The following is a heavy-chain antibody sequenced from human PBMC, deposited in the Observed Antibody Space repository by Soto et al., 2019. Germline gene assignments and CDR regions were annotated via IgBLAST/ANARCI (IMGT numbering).Heavy chain of an antibody. D-gene: IGHD5-18*01. J-gene: IGHJ4*02. V-gene: IGHV1-3*01. Sequence: ASVKVSCKASGYTFTSYAMHWVRQAPGQRLEWMGWINAGNGNTKYSQKFQGRVTITRDPSASTAYRERSSLSSEDTSVYYCARDPGYSYGYNWGQGTLVTVSS. CDR3: ARDPGYSYGYN. CDR2: INAGNGNT. CDR1: GYTFTSYA.